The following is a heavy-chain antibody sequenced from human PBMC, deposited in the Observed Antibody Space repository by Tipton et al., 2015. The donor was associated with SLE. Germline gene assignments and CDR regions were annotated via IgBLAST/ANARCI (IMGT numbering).Heavy chain of an antibody. CDR2: ISTSSDRT. Sequence: SLRLSCAASGFTFSSYAMSWVRQAPGKGLEHVSGISTSSDRTYYAASVKGRFTISRDNSKNTLYLQMNSLRVEDTAIYYCARGPYDCSSGACYFQPFDIWGQGTMVSVSS. J-gene: IGHJ3*02. CDR1: GFTFSSYA. D-gene: IGHD2-15*01. CDR3: ARGPYDCSSGACYFQPFDI. V-gene: IGHV3-23*01.